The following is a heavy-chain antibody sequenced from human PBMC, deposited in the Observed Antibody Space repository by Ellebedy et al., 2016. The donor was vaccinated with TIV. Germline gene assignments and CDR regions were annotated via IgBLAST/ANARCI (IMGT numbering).Heavy chain of an antibody. D-gene: IGHD4-17*01. CDR1: GGTFSSYA. Sequence: SVKVSXKASGGTFSSYAISWVRQAPGQGLEWMGRIIPILGIANYAQKFQGRVTITADKSTSTAYMELSSLRSEDTAVYYCARVVTGTVTTKPLLPSDYYYGMDVWGQGTTVTVSS. V-gene: IGHV1-69*04. CDR2: IIPILGIA. CDR3: ARVVTGTVTTKPLLPSDYYYGMDV. J-gene: IGHJ6*02.